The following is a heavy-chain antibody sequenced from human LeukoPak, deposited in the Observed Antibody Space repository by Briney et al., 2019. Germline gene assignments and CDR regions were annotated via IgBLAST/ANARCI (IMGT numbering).Heavy chain of an antibody. CDR1: GGSISSGGYY. J-gene: IGHJ6*02. V-gene: IGHV4-31*03. CDR2: IYYSGST. Sequence: PSETLSLTCTVSGGSISSGGYYWSWIRQHPGKGLEWIGYIYYSGSTYYNPSLKCRVTISVDTSKNQFSLKLSSVTAADTAVYYCARVLGGLLDYYYYGMDVWGQGTTVTVSS. D-gene: IGHD3-16*01. CDR3: ARVLGGLLDYYYYGMDV.